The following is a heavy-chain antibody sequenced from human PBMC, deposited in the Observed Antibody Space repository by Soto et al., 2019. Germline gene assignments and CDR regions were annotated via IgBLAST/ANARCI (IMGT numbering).Heavy chain of an antibody. J-gene: IGHJ6*02. D-gene: IGHD1-26*01. Sequence: GGSVRLSCAASGFTFSSYAMSWVRQAPGKGLEWVSAISGSGGSTYYADSVKGRFTISRDNSKNTLYLQMNSLRAEDTAVYYCAKDRDYSGYYYGMDVWGQGTTVTVSS. CDR1: GFTFSSYA. V-gene: IGHV3-23*01. CDR3: AKDRDYSGYYYGMDV. CDR2: ISGSGGST.